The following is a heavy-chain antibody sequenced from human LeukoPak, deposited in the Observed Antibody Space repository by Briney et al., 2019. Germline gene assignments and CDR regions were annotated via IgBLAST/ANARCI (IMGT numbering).Heavy chain of an antibody. CDR3: ARVHPDYGWDY. CDR1: GGSIRRHY. J-gene: IGHJ4*02. Sequence: SETLSLTCTVSGGSIRRHYWSWIRQSAGKGLEWVGRIYKSGSNSENTNYNPSLKSRVTISVDTSKNQFSLKLSSVTAADTAVYYCARVHPDYGWDYWGQGTLVTVSS. CDR2: IYKSGSNSENT. V-gene: IGHV4-4*07. D-gene: IGHD4-17*01.